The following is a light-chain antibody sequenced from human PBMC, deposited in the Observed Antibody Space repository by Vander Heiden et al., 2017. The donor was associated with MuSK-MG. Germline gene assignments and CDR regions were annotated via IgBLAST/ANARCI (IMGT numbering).Light chain of an antibody. J-gene: IGKJ2*01. CDR1: QSINSY. CDR3: QQSYSTPET. Sequence: DIQMTQSPSSLSASVGDRVTITCRASQSINSYLNWYQQKPGKAPKLLIYAASSLQSGVPSRFSGSGSRTDFTLTISSLQPEDFATYYCQQSYSTPETFGQGTKREIK. V-gene: IGKV1-39*01. CDR2: AAS.